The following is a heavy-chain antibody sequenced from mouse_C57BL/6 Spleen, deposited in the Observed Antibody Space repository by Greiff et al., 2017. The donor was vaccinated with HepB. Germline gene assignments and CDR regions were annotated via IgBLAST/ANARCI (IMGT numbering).Heavy chain of an antibody. CDR3: AICAYGNYGYFDV. Sequence: QVQLQQSGAELVRPGASVKMSCKASGYTFTSYTMHWVKQRPGQGLEWIGYINPCSGYTKYNQKFKDKATLTADKSSSTAYMQLSSLTSEDSAVYYEAICAYGNYGYFDVWGTGTTVTVSS. CDR2: INPCSGYT. V-gene: IGHV1-4*01. J-gene: IGHJ1*03. CDR1: GYTFTSYT. D-gene: IGHD2-1*01.